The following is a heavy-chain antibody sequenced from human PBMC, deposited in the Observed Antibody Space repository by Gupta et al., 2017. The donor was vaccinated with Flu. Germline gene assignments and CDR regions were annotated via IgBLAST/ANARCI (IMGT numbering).Heavy chain of an antibody. CDR3: AREVLNNWLDP. V-gene: IGHV3-74*01. CDR1: GFTFSSHW. D-gene: IGHD4/OR15-4a*01. J-gene: IGHJ5*02. CDR2: IKIDGSAT. Sequence: EVQLVESGGGLVQPGGSLRLSCAASGFTFSSHWMHWVRQAPGKGLVWVARIKIDGSATSYADSVKGRFTISRDNAKNTLYLQRNSLRAEDTALYYCAREVLNNWLDPWGQGTLVTVSS.